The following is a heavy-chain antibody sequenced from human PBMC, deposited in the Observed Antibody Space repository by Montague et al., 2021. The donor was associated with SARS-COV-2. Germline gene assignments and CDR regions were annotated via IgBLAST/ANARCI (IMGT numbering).Heavy chain of an antibody. CDR3: ARVRYYGSGTSLGMDV. Sequence: SETLSLTCTVPGGSISSYNGSWIRQPPGRGLQWIGSISYSGSTNYNPSLKSRVTISVDTSKNQFSLKLSSVTAADTAVYYCARVRYYGSGTSLGMDVWGQGTTVTVSS. V-gene: IGHV4-59*12. CDR1: GGSISSYN. CDR2: ISYSGST. D-gene: IGHD3-10*01. J-gene: IGHJ6*02.